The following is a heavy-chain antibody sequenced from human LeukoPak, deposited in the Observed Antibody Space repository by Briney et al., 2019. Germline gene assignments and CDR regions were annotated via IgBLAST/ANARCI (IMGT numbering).Heavy chain of an antibody. CDR2: IIPILGIA. Sequence: SVKVSCKASGGTFSSYAISWVRQAPGQGLEWMGRIIPILGIANYAQKFQGRVTITADKSTSTAYMELSSLRSEDTAVYYCARAAQNYDSSGYLDPWGQGTLVTVSS. CDR1: GGTFSSYA. J-gene: IGHJ5*02. V-gene: IGHV1-69*04. CDR3: ARAAQNYDSSGYLDP. D-gene: IGHD3-22*01.